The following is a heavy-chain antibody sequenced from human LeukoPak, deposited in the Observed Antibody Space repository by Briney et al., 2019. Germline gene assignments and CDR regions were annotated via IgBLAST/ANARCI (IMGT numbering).Heavy chain of an antibody. D-gene: IGHD6-13*01. CDR3: ARGIKGSSWYQRYYYYYMDV. CDR1: GGTFSSYA. J-gene: IGHJ6*03. V-gene: IGHV1-69*05. CDR2: IIPIFGTA. Sequence: GASVKVSCKASGGTFSSYAISWVRQAPGQGLEWMGGIIPIFGTANYTQKFQGRVTITTDESTSTAYMELSSLRSEDTAVYYCARGIKGSSWYQRYYYYYMDVWGKGTTVTVSS.